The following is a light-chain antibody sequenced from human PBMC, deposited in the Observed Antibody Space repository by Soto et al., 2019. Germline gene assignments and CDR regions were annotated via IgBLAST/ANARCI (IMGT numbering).Light chain of an antibody. V-gene: IGLV1-44*01. J-gene: IGLJ2*01. CDR1: SSNIASNT. CDR3: AVWDDSLNVVV. CDR2: STY. Sequence: QSVLTQPPSASGTPGQRVTISCSGSSSNIASNTVSWYQQLPGTAPKLLIFSTYHRPSGVPDRISGSKSGTSASLAISGLQSADEAEYYCAVWDDSLNVVVFGGGTKLTVL.